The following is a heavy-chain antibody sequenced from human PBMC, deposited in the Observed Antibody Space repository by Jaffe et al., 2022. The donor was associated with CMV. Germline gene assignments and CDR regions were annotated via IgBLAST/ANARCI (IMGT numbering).Heavy chain of an antibody. CDR1: GYTFTSYY. Sequence: QVQLVQSGAEVKKPGASVKVSCKASGYTFTSYYMHWVRQAPGQGLEWMGIINPSGGSTSYAQKFQGRVTMTRDTSTSTVYMELSSLRSEDTAVYYCARGGTRITMIVVVGGGWFDPWGQGTLVTVSS. CDR2: INPSGGST. CDR3: ARGGTRITMIVVVGGGWFDP. J-gene: IGHJ5*02. V-gene: IGHV1-46*01. D-gene: IGHD3-22*01.